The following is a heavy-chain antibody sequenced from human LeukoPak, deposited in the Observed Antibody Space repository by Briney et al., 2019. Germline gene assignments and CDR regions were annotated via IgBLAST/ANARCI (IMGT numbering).Heavy chain of an antibody. J-gene: IGHJ4*01. CDR3: ARDGTAAGLYFDL. V-gene: IGHV3-7*01. Sequence: GGSLRLSCAASGFTFSSYAMSWVRQAPGKGLEWVASIRQDGGEKSYVDSVKGRLTISRDNTKNSLYLQMSSLRAEDTAVYYCARDGTAAGLYFDLWGQGTLVTVSS. CDR1: GFTFSSYA. CDR2: IRQDGGEK. D-gene: IGHD6-13*01.